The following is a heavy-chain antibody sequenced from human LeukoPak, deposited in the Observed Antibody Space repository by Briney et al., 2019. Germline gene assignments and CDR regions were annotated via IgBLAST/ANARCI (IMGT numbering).Heavy chain of an antibody. V-gene: IGHV4-59*06. J-gene: IGHJ4*02. D-gene: IGHD1-26*01. Sequence: SETLSLTCTVSGGSISSYYWSWIRQPPGKGLEWIGYIYYSGSTYYNPSLKSRVTISVDTSKNQFSLKLSSVTAADTAVYYCAREAVGATGLDYWGQGTLVTVSS. CDR1: GGSISSYY. CDR3: AREAVGATGLDY. CDR2: IYYSGST.